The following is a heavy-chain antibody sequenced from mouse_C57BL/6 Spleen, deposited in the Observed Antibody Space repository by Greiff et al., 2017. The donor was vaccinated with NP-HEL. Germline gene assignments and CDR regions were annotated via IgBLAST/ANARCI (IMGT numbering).Heavy chain of an antibody. Sequence: QVQLKQSGPELVKPGASVKISCKASGYAFSSSWMNWVKQRPGKGLEWIGRIYPGDGDTNYNGKFKGKATLTADKSSSTAYMQLSSLTSEDSAVYFCARRNDGYYWDYWGQGTTLTVSS. D-gene: IGHD2-3*01. J-gene: IGHJ2*01. CDR1: GYAFSSSW. V-gene: IGHV1-82*01. CDR2: IYPGDGDT. CDR3: ARRNDGYYWDY.